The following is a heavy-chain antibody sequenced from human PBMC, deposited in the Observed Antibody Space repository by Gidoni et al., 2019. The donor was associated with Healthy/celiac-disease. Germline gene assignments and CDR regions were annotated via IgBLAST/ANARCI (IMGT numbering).Heavy chain of an antibody. CDR2: ISWDGGST. V-gene: IGHV3-43*01. CDR3: AKDTVANWGYFDL. J-gene: IGHJ2*01. CDR1: GFTFDDYT. Sequence: EVQLVESGGVVVQPGGSLRLSCAASGFTFDDYTMHWVRQEPGKGLEWVSLISWDGGSTYYADSVKGRFTISRDNSKNSLYLQMNSLRTEDTALYYCAKDTVANWGYFDLWGRGTLVTVSS. D-gene: IGHD7-27*01.